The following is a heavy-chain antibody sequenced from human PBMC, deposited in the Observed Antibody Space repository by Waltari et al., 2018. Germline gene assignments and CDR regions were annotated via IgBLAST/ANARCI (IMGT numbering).Heavy chain of an antibody. CDR1: GGSISSYY. J-gene: IGHJ6*03. CDR3: ARGSARFVVVPAAVNYYYYYMDV. Sequence: QVQLQESGPGLVKPSETLSLTCTVSGGSISSYYWSWIRQPPGKGLEWIGYIYYSGSTNYNPSLKSRVTISVDTSKNQFSLKLSSVTAADTAVYYCARGSARFVVVPAAVNYYYYYMDVWGKGTTVTVSS. V-gene: IGHV4-59*01. D-gene: IGHD2-2*01. CDR2: IYYSGST.